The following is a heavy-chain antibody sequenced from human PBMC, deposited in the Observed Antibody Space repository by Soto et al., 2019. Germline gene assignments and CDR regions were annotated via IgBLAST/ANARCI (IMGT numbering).Heavy chain of an antibody. J-gene: IGHJ4*02. CDR1: GFSVTANY. CDR2: IYSGGST. D-gene: IGHD5-12*01. V-gene: IGHV3-53*01. Sequence: EVQVVESGGGLIQPGRSLRLSCEVSGFSVTANYMSWVRQAPGKGLEWVSVIYSGGSTYYIDSVKGRFSISRDISKNTLYLQMTNLRAEDTAVYYCHGYGYWGQGTLVTVSS. CDR3: HGYGY.